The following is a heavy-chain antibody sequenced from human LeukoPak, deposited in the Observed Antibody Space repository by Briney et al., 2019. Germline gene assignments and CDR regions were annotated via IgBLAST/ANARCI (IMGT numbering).Heavy chain of an antibody. CDR3: AKIGLSRLGGDWFDP. J-gene: IGHJ5*02. D-gene: IGHD3-16*01. V-gene: IGHV3-23*01. Sequence: GGSLRLSCAASGFTFSSYAMSWVRQAPGKGLEWVSAISGSGGSTYYADSVKGRFTIPRDNSKNTLYLQMNSLRAEDTAVYYCAKIGLSRLGGDWFDPWGQGTLVTVSS. CDR1: GFTFSSYA. CDR2: ISGSGGST.